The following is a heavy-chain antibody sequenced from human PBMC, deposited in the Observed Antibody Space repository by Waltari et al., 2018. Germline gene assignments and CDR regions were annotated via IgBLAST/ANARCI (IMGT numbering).Heavy chain of an antibody. D-gene: IGHD1-26*01. CDR3: ARDPSGSYYSYDY. Sequence: QVQLQESGPGLVKPSETLSLTCTVPGGSFSRYFWSWIPQPPGKGLEWIGYIYYSGSTNYNPSLKSRVTISVDTSKNQFSLKLSSVTAADTAVYYCARDPSGSYYSYDYWGQGTLVTVSS. J-gene: IGHJ4*02. V-gene: IGHV4-59*01. CDR1: GGSFSRYF. CDR2: IYYSGST.